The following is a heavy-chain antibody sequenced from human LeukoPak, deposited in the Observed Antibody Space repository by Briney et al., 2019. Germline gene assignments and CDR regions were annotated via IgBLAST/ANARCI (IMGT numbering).Heavy chain of an antibody. CDR1: GYTFTSYG. CDR3: ARSGFGELFYRFLGFDY. J-gene: IGHJ4*02. V-gene: IGHV1-18*01. Sequence: ASVKVSCKASGYTFTSYGISWVRQAPGQGLEWMGWISAYNGNTNYAQKLQGRVTITADKSTSTAYMELSSLRSEDTAVYCCARSGFGELFYRFLGFDYWGQGTLVTVSS. D-gene: IGHD3-10*01. CDR2: ISAYNGNT.